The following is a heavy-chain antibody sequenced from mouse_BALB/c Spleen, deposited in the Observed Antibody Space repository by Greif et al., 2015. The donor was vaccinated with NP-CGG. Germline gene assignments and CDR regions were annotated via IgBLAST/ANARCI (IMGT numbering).Heavy chain of an antibody. Sequence: QVQLQQPGAELVKPGASVKLSCKASGYTFTSYYMYWVKQRPGQGLEWIGEINPSNGGTNFNEKFKSKATLTVDKSSSTAYMQLSSLTSEDSAVYYCTRYYRYYFDYWGQGTTLTVSS. CDR1: GYTFTSYY. CDR3: TRYYRYYFDY. J-gene: IGHJ2*01. D-gene: IGHD2-14*01. V-gene: IGHV1S81*02. CDR2: INPSNGGT.